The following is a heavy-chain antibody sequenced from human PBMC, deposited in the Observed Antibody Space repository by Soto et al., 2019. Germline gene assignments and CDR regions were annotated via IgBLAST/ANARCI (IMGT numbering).Heavy chain of an antibody. CDR2: INPSGGST. V-gene: IGHV1-46*01. J-gene: IGHJ6*02. Sequence: GASVKVSCKASGYTFTSYYMHWVRQAPGQGLEWMGIINPSGGSTSYAQKFQGRVTMTRDTSTSTVYMELSSLRSEDTAVYYCARPQTITMVRGGSQNYYYYGMDVWGQGTTVTVSS. CDR1: GYTFTSYY. D-gene: IGHD3-10*01. CDR3: ARPQTITMVRGGSQNYYYYGMDV.